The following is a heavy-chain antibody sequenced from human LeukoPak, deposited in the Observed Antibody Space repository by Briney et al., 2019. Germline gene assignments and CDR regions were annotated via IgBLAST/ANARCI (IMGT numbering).Heavy chain of an antibody. CDR1: GGSISSSNW. Sequence: SGTLSLTCAVFGGSISSSNWWSWVRQPPGKGLEWIGEIYHSGSTNYNPSLKSRVTISVDKSKNQFSLKLSSVTAADTAVYYCARARWQQLATGFDPWGQGTLVTVSS. CDR3: ARARWQQLATGFDP. D-gene: IGHD6-13*01. V-gene: IGHV4-4*02. J-gene: IGHJ5*02. CDR2: IYHSGST.